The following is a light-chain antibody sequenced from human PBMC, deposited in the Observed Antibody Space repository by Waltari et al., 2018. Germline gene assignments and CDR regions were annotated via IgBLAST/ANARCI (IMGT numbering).Light chain of an antibody. V-gene: IGKV3-20*01. CDR1: QTVRSNY. CDR3: QQSGTSHS. J-gene: IGKJ2*03. Sequence: ILLTQSPGTLSLSPGDRATLSCWANQTVRSNYLAWYQQKPGQAPRPRFYGASTRATGIPDRFSGSGSGTDFTLTIDRLEPEDFAVYYCQQSGTSHSFGQGTKLEI. CDR2: GAS.